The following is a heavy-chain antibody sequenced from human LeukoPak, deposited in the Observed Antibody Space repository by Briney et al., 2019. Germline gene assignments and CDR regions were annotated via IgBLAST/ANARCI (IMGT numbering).Heavy chain of an antibody. D-gene: IGHD5-24*01. Sequence: GGSLRLSCAASGFTFSSYTMNWVRQTPGKGLEWVSYISTSISTIYYADSVKGRFTISRDNAKNSLYLQMNSLRDGDTAVYYCARLEMATATSDYWGQGTLVTVSS. CDR1: GFTFSSYT. V-gene: IGHV3-48*02. J-gene: IGHJ4*02. CDR3: ARLEMATATSDY. CDR2: ISTSISTI.